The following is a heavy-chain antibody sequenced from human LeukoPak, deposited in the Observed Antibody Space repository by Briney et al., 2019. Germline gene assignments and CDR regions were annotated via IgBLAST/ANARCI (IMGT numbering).Heavy chain of an antibody. CDR3: ARGLSRSTAGY. J-gene: IGHJ4*02. D-gene: IGHD1-14*01. V-gene: IGHV4-34*01. CDR2: INHSGST. Sequence: SETLSLTCAVYGGSFSGYYWSWIRQPPGKGLEWIGEINHSGSTNYNPSIKSRVTISVDTSKNQFSLKMSSVTAAETAVYYCARGLSRSTAGYWGQGTLVTVSS. CDR1: GGSFSGYY.